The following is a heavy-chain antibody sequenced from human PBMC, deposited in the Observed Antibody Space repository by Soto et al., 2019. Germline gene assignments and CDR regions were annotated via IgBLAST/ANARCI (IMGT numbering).Heavy chain of an antibody. J-gene: IGHJ2*01. CDR3: ARGGSLYWYFDL. D-gene: IGHD1-26*01. CDR2: INAGNGNT. CDR1: GYTFTSYA. V-gene: IGHV1-3*01. Sequence: ASVKVSCKASGYTFTSYAIQLVGPAPGQRLEWMGWINAGNGNTKYSQKFQGRVTITRDTSASTAYMELSSLRSEDTAVYYCARGGSLYWYFDLWGRGTLVTVSS.